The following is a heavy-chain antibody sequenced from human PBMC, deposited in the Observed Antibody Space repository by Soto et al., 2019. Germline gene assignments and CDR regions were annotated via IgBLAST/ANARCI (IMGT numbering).Heavy chain of an antibody. V-gene: IGHV5-51*01. J-gene: IGHJ3*02. CDR1: GYSFTSYW. Sequence: PGESLKISCKGSGYSFTSYWIGWVCQMPGKGLEWMGIIYPGDSDTRYSPSFQGQVTISADKSISTAYLQWSSLKASDTAMYYCAKASHIVGAPDAFDIWGQGTMVTVSS. CDR3: AKASHIVGAPDAFDI. CDR2: IYPGDSDT. D-gene: IGHD1-26*01.